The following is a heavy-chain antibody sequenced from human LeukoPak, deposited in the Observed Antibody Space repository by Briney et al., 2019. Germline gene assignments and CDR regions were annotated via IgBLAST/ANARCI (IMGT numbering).Heavy chain of an antibody. V-gene: IGHV3-48*01. CDR3: ARQHYYDSSGYSHFDY. Sequence: PGGSLRLSCAASGFTFSSYSMNWVRQAPGKGLEWVSYISSSSSTIYYADSVKGRFTISRDNAKNSLYLQMNSLRAEDTAVYYCARQHYYDSSGYSHFDYWGQGTLVTVSS. CDR2: ISSSSSTI. J-gene: IGHJ4*02. D-gene: IGHD3-22*01. CDR1: GFTFSSYS.